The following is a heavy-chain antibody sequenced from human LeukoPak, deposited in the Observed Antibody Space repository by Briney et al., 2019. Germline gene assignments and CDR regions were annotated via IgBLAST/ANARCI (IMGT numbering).Heavy chain of an antibody. CDR2: INPGNGDT. CDR3: TLYNY. J-gene: IGHJ4*02. CDR1: GYSFTSQD. D-gene: IGHD2-2*02. V-gene: IGHV1-3*03. Sequence: ASVKVSCKTSGYSFTSQDMHWVRQAPGQSLEWMGCINPGNGDTKYSQEFQGRVTITRDTSATTAYMELSSLRSDDMAVYYCTLYNYWGQGTLVTVSA.